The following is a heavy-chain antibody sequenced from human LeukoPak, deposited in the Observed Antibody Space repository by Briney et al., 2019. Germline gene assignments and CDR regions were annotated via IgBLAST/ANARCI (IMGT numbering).Heavy chain of an antibody. CDR3: ARQYSSSWYGNWFDP. J-gene: IGHJ5*02. CDR1: GYTFTGYG. V-gene: IGHV1-18*04. CDR2: ISAYNGNT. D-gene: IGHD6-13*01. Sequence: ASVKVSCKASGYTFTGYGIIWVRQAPGQGLEWMGWISAYNGNTNYAQKLQGRVTMTTDTSTSTAYMELRSLRSDDTAVYYCARQYSSSWYGNWFDPWGQGTLVTVSS.